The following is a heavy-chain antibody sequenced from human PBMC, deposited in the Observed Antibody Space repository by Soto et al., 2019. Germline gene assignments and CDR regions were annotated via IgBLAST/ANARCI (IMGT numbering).Heavy chain of an antibody. CDR1: GFTFSSYA. Sequence: EVQLLESGGGLVQPGGSLRLSCAASGFTFSSYARKWVRQAPGKGLEWVSLIGESGTPTYYADSVKGRFTISRANSGNTLFLEMYSLRAEDTAVYYCARYIPGVRYYGMDVWGQGTTVTVSS. J-gene: IGHJ6*02. D-gene: IGHD2-2*01. V-gene: IGHV3-23*01. CDR2: IGESGTPT. CDR3: ARYIPGVRYYGMDV.